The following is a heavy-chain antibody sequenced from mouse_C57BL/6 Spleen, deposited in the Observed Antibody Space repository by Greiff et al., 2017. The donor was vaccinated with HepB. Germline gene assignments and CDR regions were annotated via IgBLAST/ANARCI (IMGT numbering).Heavy chain of an antibody. D-gene: IGHD1-1*01. CDR3: ARRGTITTVVAFDY. CDR1: GYTFTSYW. V-gene: IGHV1-64*01. CDR2: IHPNSGST. Sequence: QVQLKQPGAELVKPGASVKLSCKASGYTFTSYWMHWVKQRPGQGLEWIGMIHPNSGSTNYNEKFKSKATLTVDKSSSTAYMQLSSLTSEDSAVYYCARRGTITTVVAFDYWGQGTTLTVSS. J-gene: IGHJ2*01.